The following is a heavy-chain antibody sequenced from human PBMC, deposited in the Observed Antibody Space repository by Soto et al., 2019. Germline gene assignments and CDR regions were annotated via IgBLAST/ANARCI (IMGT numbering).Heavy chain of an antibody. J-gene: IGHJ5*02. D-gene: IGHD1-1*01. V-gene: IGHV2-70*04. CDR1: GFSLITILIR. Sequence: SGPTLVNPTQTLTRTFTFSGFSLITILIRVSWIRHPPGKAPEWLARIDWDDDKFYSTSLKTRLTISKDTSKNQVVLTMTNMDPVDTATYYCARIMEAGGWFDPWGQGTLVTVSS. CDR3: ARIMEAGGWFDP. CDR2: IDWDDDK.